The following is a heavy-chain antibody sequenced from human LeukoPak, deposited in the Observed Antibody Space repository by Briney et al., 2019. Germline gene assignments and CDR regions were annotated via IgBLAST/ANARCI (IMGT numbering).Heavy chain of an antibody. CDR3: ARGRYGSGSYYTTQFDY. CDR2: IYYTGST. J-gene: IGHJ4*02. D-gene: IGHD3-10*01. Sequence: SETLSLTCTVSGGSIRSSNYYWGWIRQPPGKGLEWIGCIYYTGSTYYNPSLKSRVTISVDTSKNQFSLKLSSVTAADTAVYYCARGRYGSGSYYTTQFDYWGQGTLVTVSS. CDR1: GGSIRSSNYY. V-gene: IGHV4-39*01.